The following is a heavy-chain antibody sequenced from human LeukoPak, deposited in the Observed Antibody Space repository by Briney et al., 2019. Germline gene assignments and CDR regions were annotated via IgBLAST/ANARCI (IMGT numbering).Heavy chain of an antibody. CDR1: GYTFTSYY. CDR2: VNPSGGST. V-gene: IGHV1-46*01. J-gene: IGHJ4*02. Sequence: GASVKVSYKASGYTFTSYYMHWVRQAPGQGLEWMGIVNPSGGSTSYAQKFQGRVTMTRDTSTSTVYMELSSLRSEDTAVYYCARDLSYCSSTSCFYDYWGQGTLATVSS. CDR3: ARDLSYCSSTSCFYDY. D-gene: IGHD2-2*01.